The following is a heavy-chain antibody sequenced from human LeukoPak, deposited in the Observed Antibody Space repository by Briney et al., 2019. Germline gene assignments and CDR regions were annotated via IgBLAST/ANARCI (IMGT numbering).Heavy chain of an antibody. CDR1: GFTFSSYG. CDR2: ISYDGSNK. Sequence: PGGSLRLSCAASGFTFSSYGMHWVRQAPGKGLEWVAFISYDGSNKYYADSVKGRFTISRDNSKNALYLQMNSLKAEDTAVYFCAKYGSYNYCDRSPDYWGQGTLVTVSS. CDR3: AKYGSYNYCDRSPDY. D-gene: IGHD3-22*01. V-gene: IGHV3-30*18. J-gene: IGHJ4*02.